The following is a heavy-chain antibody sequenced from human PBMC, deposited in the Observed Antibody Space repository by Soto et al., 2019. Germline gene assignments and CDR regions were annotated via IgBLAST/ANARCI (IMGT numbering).Heavy chain of an antibody. J-gene: IGHJ4*02. V-gene: IGHV3-30-3*01. CDR1: GFTFSDYS. CDR2: ISYDGSNK. D-gene: IGHD1-1*01. CDR3: ARDSITWIY. Sequence: QVQLVESGGGVVQPGRSLRLSCAASGFTFSDYSIHWVRQAPGKGLEWVAVISYDGSNKYYADSVKGRFTISRDNSKNTLYLQMNSLRLEDTAVYYCARDSITWIYWGQGTLVTVSS.